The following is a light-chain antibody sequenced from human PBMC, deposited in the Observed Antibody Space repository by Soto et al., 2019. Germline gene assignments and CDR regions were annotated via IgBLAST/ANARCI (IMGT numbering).Light chain of an antibody. Sequence: EIVMTQSPATLSVSPGDRATLSCRASESVTSSLAWYQQKPGQPPRLLIYAASTRATDVPARFSGSGSGTDFTLTISRLEPEDFAVYYCQQYGSSPRTFGQGTKVDIK. V-gene: IGKV3-20*01. CDR3: QQYGSSPRT. J-gene: IGKJ1*01. CDR1: ESVTSS. CDR2: AAS.